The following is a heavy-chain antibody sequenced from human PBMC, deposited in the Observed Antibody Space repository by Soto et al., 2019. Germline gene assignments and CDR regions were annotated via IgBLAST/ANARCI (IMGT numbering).Heavy chain of an antibody. CDR2: ISGSGGST. J-gene: IGHJ4*02. CDR3: AKAGYSHGNPWFDY. Sequence: GGSLRLSCAASGFTFSSYAMSWVRQAPGKGLEWVSAISGSGGSTYYADSVKGRFTIFRDNSKNTLYLHMNSLRADDTAVYHCAKAGYSHGNPWFDYWGQGTLVTVSS. D-gene: IGHD5-18*01. V-gene: IGHV3-23*01. CDR1: GFTFSSYA.